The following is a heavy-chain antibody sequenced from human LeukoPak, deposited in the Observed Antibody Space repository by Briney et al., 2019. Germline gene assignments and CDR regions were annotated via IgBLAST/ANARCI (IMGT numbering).Heavy chain of an antibody. V-gene: IGHV3-23*01. D-gene: IGHD3-10*01. Sequence: GGSLRLSCAASGFTVSSYSMSWVRQAPGKGLEWFSAISSGSGGGTYYADSVKGRFTVSRDNSKNTLYLPMNSLRAEDTAVYYCAKPTYGSGSPDYWGQGTLVTVSS. CDR3: AKPTYGSGSPDY. CDR2: ISSGSGGGT. J-gene: IGHJ4*02. CDR1: GFTVSSYS.